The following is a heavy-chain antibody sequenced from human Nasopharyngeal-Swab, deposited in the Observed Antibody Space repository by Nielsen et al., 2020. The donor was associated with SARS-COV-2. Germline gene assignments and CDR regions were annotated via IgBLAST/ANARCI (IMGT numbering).Heavy chain of an antibody. D-gene: IGHD2-2*01. J-gene: IGHJ6*02. CDR2: IGGSGGST. CDR3: AKDLNSEGYCSSTSCYVLDYYGMDV. CDR1: GFTFSSYA. Sequence: GGSLRLSCAASGFTFSSYAMSWVRQAPGKGLEWVSAIGGSGGSTYYADSVKGRFTISRDNSKNTLYLQMNSLRAEDTAVYYCAKDLNSEGYCSSTSCYVLDYYGMDVWGQGTTVTVSS. V-gene: IGHV3-23*01.